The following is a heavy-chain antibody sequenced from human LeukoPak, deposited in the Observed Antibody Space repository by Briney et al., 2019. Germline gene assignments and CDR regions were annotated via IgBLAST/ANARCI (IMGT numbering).Heavy chain of an antibody. CDR3: ARGVGGSYDFDY. CDR1: GGSISSHY. D-gene: IGHD1-26*01. J-gene: IGHJ4*02. CDR2: IYYSGST. V-gene: IGHV4-59*11. Sequence: SETLSLTCTVSGGSISSHYWSWIRQPPGKGLEWIGYIYYSGSTNYNPSLKSRVTISVDTSKNQFSPKLSSVTAADTAVYYCARGVGGSYDFDYWGQGTLVTVSS.